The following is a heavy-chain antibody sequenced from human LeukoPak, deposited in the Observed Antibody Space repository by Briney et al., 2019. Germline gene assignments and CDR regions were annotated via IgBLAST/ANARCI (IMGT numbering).Heavy chain of an antibody. Sequence: PSETLSLTCAVSGGSISSSNWWSWVRQPPGKGLEWIGEIYHSGSTNYNPSLKSRVTISVDKSKNQFSLKLSSVTAADTAVYYCARWVQLERRGGFDYWGQGTLVTASS. CDR1: GGSISSSNW. D-gene: IGHD1-1*01. J-gene: IGHJ4*02. V-gene: IGHV4-4*02. CDR3: ARWVQLERRGGFDY. CDR2: IYHSGST.